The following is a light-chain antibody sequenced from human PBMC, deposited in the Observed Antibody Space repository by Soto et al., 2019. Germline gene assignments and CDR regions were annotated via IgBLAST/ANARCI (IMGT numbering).Light chain of an antibody. CDR3: LQYSSYPVT. CDR2: KAS. V-gene: IGKV1-5*03. CDR1: QSISYW. Sequence: IQMTQSPSTLSASVGDRVTITCRASQSISYWLAWYQQKPGKVPEGLIYKASSLVSGVPPRFSGSGSGTEFTLTISSLQPDDFATYYCLQYSSYPVTFGGGTRLEIK. J-gene: IGKJ4*01.